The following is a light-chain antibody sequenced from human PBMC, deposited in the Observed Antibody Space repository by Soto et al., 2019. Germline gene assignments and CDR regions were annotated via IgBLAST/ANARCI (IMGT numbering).Light chain of an antibody. CDR1: SPNIGAVYD. J-gene: IGLJ1*01. Sequence: QSVLTQPPSVSGAPGQRVTISCTGSSPNIGAVYDVHWYQQLPGTAPKLLIYGNSNRPSGVPDRFSGSKSGTSASLAITGRQAEDEADYYCQSYDSSLSGYVFGTGTKLTVL. CDR2: GNS. CDR3: QSYDSSLSGYV. V-gene: IGLV1-40*01.